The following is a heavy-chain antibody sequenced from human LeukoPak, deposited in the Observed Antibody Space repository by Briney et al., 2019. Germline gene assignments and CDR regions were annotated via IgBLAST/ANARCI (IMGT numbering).Heavy chain of an antibody. D-gene: IGHD6-19*01. V-gene: IGHV3-9*01. CDR1: GFTFEDYA. J-gene: IGHJ5*02. CDR2: ISWNSDRT. CDR3: VKDTGAVASTFNWFDP. Sequence: GGSLRLSCVASGFTFEDYATHWVRQGPGKGLEWVSGISWNSDRTGYADSVKGRFTISRDNAKNSLYLQMNSLRAEDTALYYCVKDTGAVASTFNWFDPWGQGTLVTVSS.